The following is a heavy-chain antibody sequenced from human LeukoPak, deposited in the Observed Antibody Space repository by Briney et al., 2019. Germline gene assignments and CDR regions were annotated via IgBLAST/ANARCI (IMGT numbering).Heavy chain of an antibody. CDR1: GGSISSSSYY. V-gene: IGHV4-39*07. D-gene: IGHD3-10*01. Sequence: PSETLSLTCTVSGGSISSSSYYWGWIRQPPGKGLEWIGSIYYSGSTYYNPSLKSRVTISVDTSKNQFSLKLSSVTAADTAVYYCARESMVRGVIIVYYYGMDVWGQGTTVTVSS. CDR2: IYYSGST. CDR3: ARESMVRGVIIVYYYGMDV. J-gene: IGHJ6*02.